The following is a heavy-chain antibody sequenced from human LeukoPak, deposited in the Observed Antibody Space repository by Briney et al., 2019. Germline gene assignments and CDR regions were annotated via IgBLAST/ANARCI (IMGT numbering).Heavy chain of an antibody. CDR2: IYYSGST. J-gene: IGHJ3*02. D-gene: IGHD3-3*01. CDR3: ARSLTITIFGVASPRGAFDI. V-gene: IGHV4-59*01. CDR1: GGSISSYY. Sequence: KPSETLSLTCTVSGGSISSYYWSWIRQPPGKGLEWIGYIYYSGSTNYNPSLKSRVTISVDTSKNQFSLKLSSVTAADTAVYYCARSLTITIFGVASPRGAFDIWGQGTMVTVSS.